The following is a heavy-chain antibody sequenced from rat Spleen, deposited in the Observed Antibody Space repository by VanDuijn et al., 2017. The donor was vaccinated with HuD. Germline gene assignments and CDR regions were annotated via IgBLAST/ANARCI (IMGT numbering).Heavy chain of an antibody. V-gene: IGHV5-29*01. J-gene: IGHJ2*01. CDR3: TREGLYYYGGYSEEDY. CDR2: ITKTGGGT. D-gene: IGHD1-11*01. CDR1: GFTFSNYG. Sequence: EVQLVESGGGLVQPGRSLKLSCAASGFTFSNYGMAWVRQAPTKGLEWTASITKTGGGTYYSDSVKGRFTISRDNAKSTLYLQMNSLMSEDTATYYCTREGLYYYGGYSEEDYWGQGVMVTVSS.